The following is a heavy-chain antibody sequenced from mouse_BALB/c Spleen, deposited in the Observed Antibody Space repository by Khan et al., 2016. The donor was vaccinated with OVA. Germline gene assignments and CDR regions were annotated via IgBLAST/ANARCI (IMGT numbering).Heavy chain of an antibody. CDR3: ARQPYYHYNVMDY. Sequence: QVQLKESGPGLMAPSQSLSITCTISGFSLTNFGIHWVRQPPGTGLEWLVVIWSDGSTTYNSALKSRLTISKDNSKSQVFLKINSLQTDDTAMYFCARQPYYHYNVMDYWGQGTTVTVSS. CDR1: GFSLTNFG. D-gene: IGHD2-10*01. J-gene: IGHJ4*01. CDR2: IWSDGST. V-gene: IGHV2-6-1*01.